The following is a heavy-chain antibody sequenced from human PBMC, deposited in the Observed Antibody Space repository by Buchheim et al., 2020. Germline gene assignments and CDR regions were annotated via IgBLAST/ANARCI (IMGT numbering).Heavy chain of an antibody. D-gene: IGHD6-13*01. CDR2: ISYDGSSK. CDR1: GFTFSSYA. CDR3: ATGYSSSWYFDY. Sequence: QVQLVESGGGVVQPGRSLRLSCAASGFTFSSYAMHWVRQAPGKGLEWVAVISYDGSSKYYADSVKGRFTISRDNSKNTLYLQMNSLRAEDTAVYYCATGYSSSWYFDYWGQGTL. J-gene: IGHJ4*02. V-gene: IGHV3-30-3*01.